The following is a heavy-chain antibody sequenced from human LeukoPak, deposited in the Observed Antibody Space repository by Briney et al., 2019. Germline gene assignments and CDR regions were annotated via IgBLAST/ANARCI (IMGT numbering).Heavy chain of an antibody. CDR1: GGSISSYY. J-gene: IGHJ6*03. Sequence: SETLSLTCTVSGGSISSYYWSWIRQPPGKGLEWIGYIYYSGSTNYNPSLKSRVTISVDTSKNQFSLKLSFVTAADTAVYYCARDRIVGATKSYYYMDVWGKGTTVTVSS. CDR3: ARDRIVGATKSYYYMDV. CDR2: IYYSGST. V-gene: IGHV4-59*01. D-gene: IGHD1-26*01.